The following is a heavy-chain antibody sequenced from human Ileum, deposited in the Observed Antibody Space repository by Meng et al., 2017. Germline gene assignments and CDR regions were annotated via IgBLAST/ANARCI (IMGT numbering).Heavy chain of an antibody. Sequence: QVQLQESGSGLVKPSGTLPLTCAVSGGSISISNWWTWVRQPPGKGLEWIGEIYHTGGTNYNPSLKRRVTISVDKSKNQFSLEVTSVTAADTAVYYCARVRCASVSCYGDSYFDYWGQGILVTVSS. CDR2: IYHTGGT. CDR1: GGSISISNW. J-gene: IGHJ4*02. D-gene: IGHD2-15*01. CDR3: ARVRCASVSCYGDSYFDY. V-gene: IGHV4-4*02.